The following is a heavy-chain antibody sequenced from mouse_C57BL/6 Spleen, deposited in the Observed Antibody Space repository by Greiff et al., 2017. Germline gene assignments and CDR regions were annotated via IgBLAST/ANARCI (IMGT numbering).Heavy chain of an antibody. V-gene: IGHV10-3*01. D-gene: IGHD4-1*01. J-gene: IGHJ2*01. CDR1: GFTFTTYA. CDR3: VGDWEYYFDY. CDR2: IRSKSSNYAT. Sequence: DVMLVESGGGLVQPKGSLKLSCAASGFTFTTYAMHWVRQAPGKGLEWVARIRSKSSNYATYYADSVKDRFTISRDDSQSMLYLQMNNLKTEDTAVYYCVGDWEYYFDYWGQGTTLTVSS.